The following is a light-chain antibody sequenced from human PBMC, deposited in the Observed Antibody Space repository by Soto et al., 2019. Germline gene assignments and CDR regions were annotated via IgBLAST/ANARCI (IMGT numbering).Light chain of an antibody. V-gene: IGLV2-14*01. CDR3: SSYTTSNTRQIV. J-gene: IGLJ1*01. Sequence: SLLTQPSSVSVSPGQSITISCPGTSSDVGGYSYVSWYQQHPGKAPKFMIYDVSNRPSGVSNRFSGSKSGNTASLTISGLQAEDEADYYCSSYTTSNTRQIVFGTGTKVTVL. CDR2: DVS. CDR1: SSDVGGYSY.